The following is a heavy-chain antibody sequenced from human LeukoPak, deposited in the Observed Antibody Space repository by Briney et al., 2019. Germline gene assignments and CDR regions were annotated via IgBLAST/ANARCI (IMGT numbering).Heavy chain of an antibody. J-gene: IGHJ5*02. V-gene: IGHV3-74*01. CDR1: GFTFSDYW. D-gene: IGHD3-10*01. CDR3: AKDLAPVYYYGSGSPNWFDP. CDR2: LNRDETST. Sequence: GGSLRLSCAASGFTFSDYWMHWVRQAPGKGLVWVSGLNRDETSTVYADSVKGRFTISRDNSKNTLYLQMNSLRAEDTAVYYCAKDLAPVYYYGSGSPNWFDPWGQGTLVTVSS.